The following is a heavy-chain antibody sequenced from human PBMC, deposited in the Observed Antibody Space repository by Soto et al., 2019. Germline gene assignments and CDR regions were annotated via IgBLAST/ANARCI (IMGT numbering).Heavy chain of an antibody. Sequence: GGSLRLSCSASGFTFSSYAMHWVRQAPGKGLEYVSAISSNGGSTYYADSVKGRFTISRDNSKNTLYLQMGSLRAEDTAVYYCVKATVSIAVAGPYYYYGMDVWGQGTTVTVSS. CDR3: VKATVSIAVAGPYYYYGMDV. V-gene: IGHV3-64D*06. D-gene: IGHD6-19*01. J-gene: IGHJ6*02. CDR1: GFTFSSYA. CDR2: ISSNGGST.